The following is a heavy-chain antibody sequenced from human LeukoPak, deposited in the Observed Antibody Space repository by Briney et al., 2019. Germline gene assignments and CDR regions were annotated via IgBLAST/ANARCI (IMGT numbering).Heavy chain of an antibody. Sequence: SVKVSCKASGGTFSSYAISWVRQAPGEGLEWMGRIIPIFGTANYAQKFQGRVTITTDESTSTAYMELSSLRSEDTAVYYCARGDSSGFDYWGQGTLVTVSS. CDR2: IIPIFGTA. V-gene: IGHV1-69*05. CDR1: GGTFSSYA. CDR3: ARGDSSGFDY. D-gene: IGHD3-22*01. J-gene: IGHJ4*02.